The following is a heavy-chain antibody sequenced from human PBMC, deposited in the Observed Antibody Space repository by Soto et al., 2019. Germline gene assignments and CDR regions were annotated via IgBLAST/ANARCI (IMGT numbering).Heavy chain of an antibody. CDR2: INAGNGNT. CDR1: GYTFTSYA. V-gene: IGHV1-3*01. J-gene: IGHJ4*02. D-gene: IGHD2-15*01. CDR3: ARGRGYCSGGSCYYDY. Sequence: ASVKVSCKASGYTFTSYAMHWVRQAPGQRLEWMGWINAGNGNTKYSQEFQGRVTITRDTSASTAYMELSSLRSEDTAVYYCARGRGYCSGGSCYYDYWGQGTLVTVSS.